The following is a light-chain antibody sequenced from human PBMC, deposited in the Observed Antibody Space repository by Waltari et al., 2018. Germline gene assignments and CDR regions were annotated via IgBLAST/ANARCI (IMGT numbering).Light chain of an antibody. CDR1: SSAVGANNF. V-gene: IGLV2-11*01. J-gene: IGLJ3*02. CDR2: DIN. CDR3: CTCVGRNIYWV. Sequence: QSALTQPRSVSGSPGQSVTISCTGTSSAVGANNFVPWYQHHPDKAPKLIIYDINKRPSGVPDRFSGSKSGNTASLTISGLQAEDEADYYCCTCVGRNIYWVFGGGTKLTVL.